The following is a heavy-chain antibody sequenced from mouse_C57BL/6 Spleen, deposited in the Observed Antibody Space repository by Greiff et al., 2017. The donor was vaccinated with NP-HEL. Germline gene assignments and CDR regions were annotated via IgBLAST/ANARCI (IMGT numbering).Heavy chain of an antibody. V-gene: IGHV3-6*01. J-gene: IGHJ2*01. Sequence: EVQLKESGPGLAKPSPSLSLTCSVTGYSITSCYYWNWIRQFPGNQLEWMGYISYDGSNNYNPSLKNRISITRDTSKNQFFLKLKSGTTEDTATYYCARDLDGYYGYWGQGTTLTVSS. D-gene: IGHD2-3*01. CDR3: ARDLDGYYGY. CDR2: ISYDGSN. CDR1: GYSITSCYY.